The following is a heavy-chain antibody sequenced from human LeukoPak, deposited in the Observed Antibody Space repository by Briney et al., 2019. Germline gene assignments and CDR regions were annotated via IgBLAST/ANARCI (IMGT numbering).Heavy chain of an antibody. J-gene: IGHJ3*02. CDR3: ARKAGGSSGYYEGAFDI. V-gene: IGHV1-8*01. CDR2: MHPNGANT. CDR1: GYTLTSFD. D-gene: IGHD3-22*01. Sequence: ASVKVSCKVSGYTLTSFDINWVRQATGEGREWMGWMHPNGANTGYAQKLQGRVTMTRNTSISTAYTELSRLRSEETAVYYCARKAGGSSGYYEGAFDIWGQGTMVTVSS.